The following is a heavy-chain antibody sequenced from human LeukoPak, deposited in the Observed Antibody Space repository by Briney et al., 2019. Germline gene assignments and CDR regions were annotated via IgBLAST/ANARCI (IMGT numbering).Heavy chain of an antibody. D-gene: IGHD3-10*01. Sequence: GGSLRLSCAASGFTVSSNYMSWVRQAPGKRLEWVSVIYSGGSTYYADSVKGRFTISRDNSKNTLYLQMNSLRAEDTAVYYCAKTSGSPHYFDYWGQGTLVTVSS. CDR1: GFTVSSNY. J-gene: IGHJ4*02. CDR2: IYSGGST. CDR3: AKTSGSPHYFDY. V-gene: IGHV3-53*01.